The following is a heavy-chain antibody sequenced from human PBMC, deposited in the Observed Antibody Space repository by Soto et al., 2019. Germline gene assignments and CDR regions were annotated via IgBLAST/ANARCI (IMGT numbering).Heavy chain of an antibody. D-gene: IGHD6-13*01. J-gene: IGHJ4*02. CDR2: ISSSSSYI. V-gene: IGHV3-21*01. CDR3: ASLLSSRTLDD. Sequence: GGSLRLSCAASGFTFSSYSMNWVRQAPGKGLEWVSSISSSSSYIYYADSVKGRFTISRDNAKNSLYLQMNSLRAEDTAVYYCASLLSSRTLDDWGQGTLVTVSS. CDR1: GFTFSSYS.